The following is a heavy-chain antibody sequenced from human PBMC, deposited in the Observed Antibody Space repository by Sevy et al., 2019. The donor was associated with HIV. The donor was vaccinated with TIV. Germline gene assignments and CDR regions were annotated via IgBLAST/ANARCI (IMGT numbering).Heavy chain of an antibody. D-gene: IGHD3-16*01. CDR2: ISAYNGNT. CDR3: ARGSMYYDYVLHEYFQH. CDR1: GYTFTSYG. V-gene: IGHV1-18*04. J-gene: IGHJ1*01. Sequence: ASVKVSCKASGYTFTSYGISWVRQAPGQGLEWMGWISAYNGNTNYAQKLQGRVTMTTDTSTSTAYMELRSLRSDDTAVYYCARGSMYYDYVLHEYFQHWGQGTLVTVSS.